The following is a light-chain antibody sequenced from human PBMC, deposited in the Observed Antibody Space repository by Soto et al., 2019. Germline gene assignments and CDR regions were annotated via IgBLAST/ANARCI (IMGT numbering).Light chain of an antibody. CDR3: QQYGSYSSWT. Sequence: DTQMTPSPSTLSASVGDRVTITCRASQTISTYLAWYQQKPGRAPKLLIYDASGLEGGVPSRFSGSGSGTEFTLTISSLQPDDFATYYCQQYGSYSSWTFGQGTKVDIK. CDR2: DAS. V-gene: IGKV1-5*01. CDR1: QTISTY. J-gene: IGKJ1*01.